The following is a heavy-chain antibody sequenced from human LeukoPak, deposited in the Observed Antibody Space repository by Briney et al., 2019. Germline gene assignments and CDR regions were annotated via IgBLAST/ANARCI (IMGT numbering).Heavy chain of an antibody. CDR3: ARAPRGGSGSYHL. CDR1: GYTFTSYG. D-gene: IGHD1-26*01. V-gene: IGHV1-2*02. J-gene: IGHJ5*02. CDR2: INPNSGGT. Sequence: ASVKVSCKASGYTFTSYGISWVRQAPGQGLEWMGWINPNSGGTNYAQKFQGRVTMTRDTSISTAYMELSRLRSDDTAVYYCARAPRGGSGSYHLWGQGTLVTVSS.